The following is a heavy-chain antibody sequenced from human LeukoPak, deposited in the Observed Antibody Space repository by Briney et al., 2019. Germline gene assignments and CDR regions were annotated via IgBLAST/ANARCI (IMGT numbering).Heavy chain of an antibody. CDR1: RYTLTAYY. J-gene: IGHJ4*02. Sequence: ASVKVSCKASRYTLTAYYMHWVRQAPGQGLEWMGWISPNSGATNYAQKFQGRVTMTRDTSISTAYMELSRLKSDDTAVYYCASLGNYFDYWGRGTLVTVSS. CDR3: ASLGNYFDY. D-gene: IGHD1-26*01. CDR2: ISPNSGAT. V-gene: IGHV1-2*02.